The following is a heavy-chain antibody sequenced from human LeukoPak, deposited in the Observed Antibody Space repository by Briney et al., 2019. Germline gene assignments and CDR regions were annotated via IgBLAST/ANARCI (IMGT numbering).Heavy chain of an antibody. V-gene: IGHV3-21*05. D-gene: IGHD4-17*01. CDR1: GFSFSSYS. Sequence: GGSLRLSCAASGFSFSSYSMNWVRQAPGKGLEWVSYISGGSGYTSYADSVKGRFTVSRDNTKNSLYLQMNSLRAEYTAVYYCARARDYAVHWGQGILVTVSS. J-gene: IGHJ4*02. CDR2: ISGGSGYT. CDR3: ARARDYAVH.